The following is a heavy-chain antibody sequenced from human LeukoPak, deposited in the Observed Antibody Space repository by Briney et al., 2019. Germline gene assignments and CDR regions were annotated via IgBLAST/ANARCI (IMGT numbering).Heavy chain of an antibody. J-gene: IGHJ3*02. V-gene: IGHV3-43*01. CDR1: GFKFADAP. CDR3: AKDVSFRRGHNFDASDI. D-gene: IGHD5-24*01. Sequence: GGSLRLSCTASGFKFADAPIHWVRQPPGKGLEWIALITWDATDSYYADSVKGRFTISRDDSRNTLYLQMNSLRSEDTALYYCAKDVSFRRGHNFDASDIWGLGTMVTVSS. CDR2: ITWDATDS.